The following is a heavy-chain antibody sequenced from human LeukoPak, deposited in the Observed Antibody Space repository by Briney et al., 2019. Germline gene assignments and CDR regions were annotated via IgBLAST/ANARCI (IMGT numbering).Heavy chain of an antibody. Sequence: GGSLRLSCAASGFTFSNYGMHWVRQAPSKGLEWVAVIWYDGSNKYYADSVKGRFTISRDNSKNTLYLQMNSLRAEDTAVYYCARSTSSEYDIYHFDYWGQGTLVTVSS. D-gene: IGHD3-9*01. J-gene: IGHJ4*02. CDR1: GFTFSNYG. CDR2: IWYDGSNK. CDR3: ARSTSSEYDIYHFDY. V-gene: IGHV3-33*01.